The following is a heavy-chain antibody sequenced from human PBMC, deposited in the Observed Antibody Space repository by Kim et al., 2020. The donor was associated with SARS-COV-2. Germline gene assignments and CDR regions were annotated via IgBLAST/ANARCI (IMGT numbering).Heavy chain of an antibody. J-gene: IGHJ5*01. CDR3: AKRDSST. CDR2: SGGTT. D-gene: IGHD6-13*01. Sequence: SGGTTYYADSVKCRFTISRDNSKNTLYMQMNSLRVEDTALYYCAKRDSSTWGQGTLVTVSS. V-gene: IGHV3-23*01.